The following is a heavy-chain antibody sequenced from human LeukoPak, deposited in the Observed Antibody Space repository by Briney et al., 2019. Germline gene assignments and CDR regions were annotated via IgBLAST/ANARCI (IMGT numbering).Heavy chain of an antibody. Sequence: TGGSLRLSCAASGFTFTNYAMNWVRQAPGKGLEWVSVISGSGVNTYYADSVKGRFTISRDNSKNTLYLQMNSLRVDDTAVYSCAKGSHGYSSSSADYWGQGTQVTVSS. CDR2: ISGSGVNT. D-gene: IGHD6-6*01. CDR3: AKGSHGYSSSSADY. V-gene: IGHV3-23*01. CDR1: GFTFTNYA. J-gene: IGHJ4*01.